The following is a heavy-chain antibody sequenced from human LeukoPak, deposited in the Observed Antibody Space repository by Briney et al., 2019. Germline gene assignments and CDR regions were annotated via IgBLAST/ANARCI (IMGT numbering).Heavy chain of an antibody. V-gene: IGHV3-7*01. Sequence: GGSLRLSCAASGFTFSSYWMSWVRQAPGKGLEWVANIKQDGSEKYYVDSVKGRFTISRDNAKNSLYLQMNSLRDEDTAVYYCAREDRIAAAGTLDYYYGMDVWGQGTTVTVSS. D-gene: IGHD6-13*01. CDR2: IKQDGSEK. CDR1: GFTFSSYW. CDR3: AREDRIAAAGTLDYYYGMDV. J-gene: IGHJ6*02.